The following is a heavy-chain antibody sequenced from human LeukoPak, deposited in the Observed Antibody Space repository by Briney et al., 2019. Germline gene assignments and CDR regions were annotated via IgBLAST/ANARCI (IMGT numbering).Heavy chain of an antibody. CDR2: IYYSGST. Sequence: SETLSLACTVSGGSISSYYWSWIRQPPGKGLEWIGYIYYSGSTNYNPSLKSRVTISVDTSKNQFSLKLSSVTAADTAVYYCARGVDYDFWSGYYDYYYYYYMDVWGKGTTVTVSS. CDR3: ARGVDYDFWSGYYDYYYYYYMDV. CDR1: GGSISSYY. J-gene: IGHJ6*03. D-gene: IGHD3-3*01. V-gene: IGHV4-59*01.